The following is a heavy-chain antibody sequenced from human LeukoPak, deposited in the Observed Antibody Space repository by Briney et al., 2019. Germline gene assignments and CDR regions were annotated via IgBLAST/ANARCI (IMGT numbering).Heavy chain of an antibody. D-gene: IGHD6-13*01. V-gene: IGHV4-39*07. CDR2: IYYSGST. CDR1: GGSISSSSYS. J-gene: IGHJ4*02. CDR3: ARVKQQLVLPYYFDY. Sequence: SETLSLTCTVSGGSISSSSYSWGWIRQPPGKGLEWIGSIYYSGSTYYNPSLKSRVTISVDTSKNQFSLKLSSVTAADTAVYYCARVKQQLVLPYYFDYWGQGTLVTVSS.